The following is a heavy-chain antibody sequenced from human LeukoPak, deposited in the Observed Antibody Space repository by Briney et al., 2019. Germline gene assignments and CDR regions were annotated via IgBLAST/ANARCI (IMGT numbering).Heavy chain of an antibody. V-gene: IGHV4-59*01. D-gene: IGHD1-1*01. CDR1: GGSISSYY. CDR2: IYYSGSI. Sequence: SETLSLLCTVSGGSISSYYWSWIRKPPGKGLEWIGYIYYSGSINYNPSLKSRVTISVDTSKNQFSLKVSSVTAADTAVYYCARGNWYLDYWGQGTLVTVSS. J-gene: IGHJ4*02. CDR3: ARGNWYLDY.